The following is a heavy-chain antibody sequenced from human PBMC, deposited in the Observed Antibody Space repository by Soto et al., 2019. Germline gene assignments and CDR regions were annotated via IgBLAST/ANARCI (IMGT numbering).Heavy chain of an antibody. D-gene: IGHD4-17*01. V-gene: IGHV1-8*01. J-gene: IGHJ5*02. CDR3: ARGVKYGAYSRWFDP. Sequence: QVQLVQSGAEVKKPGASVKVSCKASGYTFTSYDINWVRQATGQGLEYLGWMNPNSGNTGYVQKFQGSVTMTRDTSXXTAYMELSSLRSEDTAVYFCARGVKYGAYSRWFDPWGQGTLVTVSS. CDR1: GYTFTSYD. CDR2: MNPNSGNT.